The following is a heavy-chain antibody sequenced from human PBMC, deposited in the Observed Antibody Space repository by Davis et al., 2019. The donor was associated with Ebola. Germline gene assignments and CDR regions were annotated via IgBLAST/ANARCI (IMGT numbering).Heavy chain of an antibody. CDR3: ARDRVVSDAFDI. J-gene: IGHJ3*02. V-gene: IGHV4-61*09. CDR2: IYTSGST. D-gene: IGHD3-3*01. Sequence: PSETLSLTCTVSGGSISSGSYYWSWIRQPAGKGLEWIGHIYTSGSTNYNPSLKSRVTISVDTSKNQFSLKLSSVTAADTAVYYCARDRVVSDAFDIWGQGTMVTVSS. CDR1: GGSISSGSYY.